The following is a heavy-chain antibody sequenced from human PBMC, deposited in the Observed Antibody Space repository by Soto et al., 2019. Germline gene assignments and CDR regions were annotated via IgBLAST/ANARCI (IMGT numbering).Heavy chain of an antibody. Sequence: VQLQESGPGLVKPSQTLSLTCTVSGGSISSGDYYWSWIRQPPGKGLEWIGYIYYSGSTYYNPSLKSRVTISIDTSKNQLSLRLSSVTAADTAVYYCARAFDDSSGYYGGLGYWGQGTLVTVSS. V-gene: IGHV4-30-4*01. CDR1: GGSISSGDYY. CDR2: IYYSGST. D-gene: IGHD3-22*01. CDR3: ARAFDDSSGYYGGLGY. J-gene: IGHJ4*02.